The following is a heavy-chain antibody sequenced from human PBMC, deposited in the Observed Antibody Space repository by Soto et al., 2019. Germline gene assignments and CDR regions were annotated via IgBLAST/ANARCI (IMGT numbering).Heavy chain of an antibody. CDR1: GFTFSDWW. V-gene: IGHV3-74*01. CDR2: INPDGTIV. Sequence: GGSLRLSCAASGFTFSDWWMNWVRQAPGKGLEWVSRINPDGTIVGYADSVKGRFTVSRDNAENTLFLQMNSLRVEDTAVCYCISLATTWGQGTLVTVSS. CDR3: ISLATT. J-gene: IGHJ4*02.